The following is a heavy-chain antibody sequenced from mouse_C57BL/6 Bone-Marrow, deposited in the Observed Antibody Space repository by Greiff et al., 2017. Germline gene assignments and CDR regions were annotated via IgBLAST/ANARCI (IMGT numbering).Heavy chain of an antibody. CDR3: ERGYGYDYAMDY. V-gene: IGHV1-39*01. J-gene: IGHJ4*01. CDR2: INPNYGTT. CDR1: GYSFTDYN. Sequence: EVKLMESGPELVKPGASVKISCKASGYSFTDYNMNWVKQSHGKSLEWIGVINPNYGTTSYNQKFKGKATLTVDQSSSTAYMQLTSLTSEDSAVYYCERGYGYDYAMDYWGQGTAVTVSS. D-gene: IGHD2-2*01.